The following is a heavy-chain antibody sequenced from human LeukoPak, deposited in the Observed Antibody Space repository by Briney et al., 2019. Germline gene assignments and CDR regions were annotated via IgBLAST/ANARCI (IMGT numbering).Heavy chain of an antibody. CDR1: GFTFSTYA. J-gene: IGHJ5*02. Sequence: GGSLRLSCAASGFTFSTYAMSWVRQAPGTGLEWVSAISGSGGSTYYADSVKGRFTISRDKSKNTLYLQMNSLRADDTAVYYCARGDGSGWYESNWFDPWGQGTLVTVSS. D-gene: IGHD6-19*01. V-gene: IGHV3-23*01. CDR3: ARGDGSGWYESNWFDP. CDR2: ISGSGGST.